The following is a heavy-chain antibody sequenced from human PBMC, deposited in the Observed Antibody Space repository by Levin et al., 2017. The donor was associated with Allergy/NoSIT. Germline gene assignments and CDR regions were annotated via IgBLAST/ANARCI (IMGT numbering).Heavy chain of an antibody. J-gene: IGHJ6*02. CDR3: ARGRIMVRGVITTYYDYGMDV. CDR2: SNHSGST. D-gene: IGHD3-10*01. CDR1: GGSFSGYY. Sequence: SETLSLTCAVYGGSFSGYYWSWIRQPPGKGLEWIGESNHSGSTNYNPSLKSRVTISVDTSKNQFSLKLSSVTAADTAVYYCARGRIMVRGVITTYYDYGMDVWGQGTTVTVSS. V-gene: IGHV4-34*01.